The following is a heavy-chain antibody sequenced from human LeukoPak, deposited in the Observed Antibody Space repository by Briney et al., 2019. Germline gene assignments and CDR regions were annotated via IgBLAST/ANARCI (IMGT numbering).Heavy chain of an antibody. J-gene: IGHJ4*02. V-gene: IGHV3-23*01. Sequence: PGGSLRLSCAASGFTFSSYAMSWVRQAPGKGLEWVSAIRGSGGGTNYGDSVKGRFTISRDNSKNTLYLQMNSLRAEDTAVYYCAKDLSPPNYYYGSGSYLFDYWGQGTLVTVSS. CDR2: IRGSGGGT. CDR1: GFTFSSYA. CDR3: AKDLSPPNYYYGSGSYLFDY. D-gene: IGHD3-10*01.